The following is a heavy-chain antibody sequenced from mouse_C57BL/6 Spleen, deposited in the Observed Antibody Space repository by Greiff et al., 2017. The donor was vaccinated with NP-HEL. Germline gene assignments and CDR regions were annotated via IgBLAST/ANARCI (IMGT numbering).Heavy chain of an antibody. Sequence: EVMLVESGGGLVKPGGSLKLSCAASGFTFSDYGMHWVRQAPEKGLEWVAYISSGSSTIYYADTVKGRFPISRDNAKNTLFLQMTSLRSEDTAMYYCARAGGYDPSYYFDYWGQGTTLTVSS. V-gene: IGHV5-17*01. CDR1: GFTFSDYG. D-gene: IGHD2-2*01. CDR2: ISSGSSTI. CDR3: ARAGGYDPSYYFDY. J-gene: IGHJ2*01.